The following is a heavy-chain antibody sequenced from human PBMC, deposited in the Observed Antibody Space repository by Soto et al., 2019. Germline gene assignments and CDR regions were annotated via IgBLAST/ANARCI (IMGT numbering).Heavy chain of an antibody. CDR3: ARGETYLGV. CDR1: RDTFSKYA. D-gene: IGHD3-16*01. V-gene: IGHV1-69*01. J-gene: IGHJ6*02. CDR2: IIPIFDSR. Sequence: QVQLVQSGAEVKKPGSSVKVSCTASRDTFSKYAFNWVRQAPGQGLEWMGWIIPIFDSRNYAEKFQGRVTITADESTSTAYMELRSLRFEDTAVYYCARGETYLGVWGQGTTVTVSS.